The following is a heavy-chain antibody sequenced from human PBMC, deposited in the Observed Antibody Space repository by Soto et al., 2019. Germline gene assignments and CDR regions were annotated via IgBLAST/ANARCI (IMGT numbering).Heavy chain of an antibody. Sequence: PSETLSLTCTVSGGSVSSGSYYWSWIRQPPGKGLEWIGYIFYSGNTYYNPSLKSRLIISVDTSKNQFSLRLSSVTAADTAVYYCASGDYYDSSGYYNALDIWGQGTMVTVSS. J-gene: IGHJ3*02. CDR2: IFYSGNT. CDR3: ASGDYYDSSGYYNALDI. D-gene: IGHD3-22*01. V-gene: IGHV4-39*01. CDR1: GGSVSSGSYY.